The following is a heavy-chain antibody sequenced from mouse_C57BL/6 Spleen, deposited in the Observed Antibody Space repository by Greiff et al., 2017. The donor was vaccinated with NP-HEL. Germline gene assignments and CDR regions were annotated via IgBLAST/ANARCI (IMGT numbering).Heavy chain of an antibody. J-gene: IGHJ2*01. D-gene: IGHD2-4*01. Sequence: VKLMESGAELVKPGASVKISCKASGYAFSSYWMNWVKQRPGKGLEWIGQIYPGDGDTNYNGKFKGKATLTADKSSSTAYMQLSSLTSEDSAVYFCARETLYDDEGFDYWGQGTTLTVSS. CDR3: ARETLYDDEGFDY. CDR2: IYPGDGDT. V-gene: IGHV1-80*01. CDR1: GYAFSSYW.